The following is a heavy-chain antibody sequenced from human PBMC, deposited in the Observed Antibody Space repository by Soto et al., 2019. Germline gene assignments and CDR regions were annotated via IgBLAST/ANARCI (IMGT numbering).Heavy chain of an antibody. CDR3: TTDSYSSIIVVRFDY. J-gene: IGHJ4*01. D-gene: IGHD3-22*01. CDR2: IKSKTDGGTP. CDR1: GFTFSNAW. Sequence: GGSLRLSCAAPGFTFSNAWINWVRQAPGKGLEWVGRIKSKTDGGTPDYAAPVKGRFAISRDDSKNMVHLQMNSLKTEDTGIYYCTTDSYSSIIVVRFDYWGHGTLVTVSS. V-gene: IGHV3-15*07.